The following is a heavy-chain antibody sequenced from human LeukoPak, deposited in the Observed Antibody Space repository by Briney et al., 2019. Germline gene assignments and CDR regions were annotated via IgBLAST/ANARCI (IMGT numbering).Heavy chain of an antibody. CDR1: GGSFSGYY. J-gene: IGHJ4*02. V-gene: IGHV4-34*01. Sequence: SETLSLTCAVYGGSFSGYYWSWIRQPPGKGLEWIGEINHSGSTNYNPSLKSRVTISVDTSKNQFSLKLSSVTAADTAVYYCARMYYDILTGYIRYYFDYWGQGTLVTVSS. D-gene: IGHD3-9*01. CDR3: ARMYYDILTGYIRYYFDY. CDR2: INHSGST.